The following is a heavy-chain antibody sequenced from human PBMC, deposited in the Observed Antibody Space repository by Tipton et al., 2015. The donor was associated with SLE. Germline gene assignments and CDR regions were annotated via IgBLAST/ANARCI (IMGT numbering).Heavy chain of an antibody. CDR1: CGLISSHY. CDR2: IAYSETT. D-gene: IGHD6-13*01. CDR3: AGAVGTAAGLRDY. Sequence: TLSLTCTVSCGLISSHYWRWIRQPPGTGLEWTGYIAYSETTNYNPSLKSRLLISVDASKNQFSLKLSSVTAADAAIYYCAGAVGTAAGLRDYWGQGTLVTVSS. J-gene: IGHJ4*02. V-gene: IGHV4-59*11.